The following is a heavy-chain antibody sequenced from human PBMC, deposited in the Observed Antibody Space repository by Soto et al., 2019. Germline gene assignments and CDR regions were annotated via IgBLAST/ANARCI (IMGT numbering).Heavy chain of an antibody. CDR3: ARRDDSPTAEYFQH. CDR1: GYSFTTYW. V-gene: IGHV5-51*01. CDR2: IYPGDSDT. J-gene: IGHJ1*01. D-gene: IGHD2-21*01. Sequence: GESLKISCKGSGYSFTTYWIGWVRQMPEKGLEWMGIIYPGDSDTRYSPSFQGQVTISADKSTSTAYLQWSSLKASDTAMYYCARRDDSPTAEYFQHWGQGTLVTVSS.